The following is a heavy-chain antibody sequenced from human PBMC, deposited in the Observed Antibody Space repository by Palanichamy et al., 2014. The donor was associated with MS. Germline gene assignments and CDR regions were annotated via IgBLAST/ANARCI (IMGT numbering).Heavy chain of an antibody. CDR2: ISASGSST. CDR3: ANPPKISMTGMGWFDP. Sequence: EVQLLASGGGLVQPGGSLRLSCATSGFTFSNSGMSWVRQGPGKGLEWVSSISASGSSTYYTDSVRGRFTISRDSSKNTLYLQMNTLRAEDTAMYYCANPPKISMTGMGWFDPWGQGTLVTVSS. J-gene: IGHJ5*02. CDR1: GFTFSNSG. V-gene: IGHV3-23*01. D-gene: IGHD3-9*01.